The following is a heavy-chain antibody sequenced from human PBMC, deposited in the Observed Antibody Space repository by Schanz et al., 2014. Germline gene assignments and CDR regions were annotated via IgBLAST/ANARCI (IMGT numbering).Heavy chain of an antibody. V-gene: IGHV3-23*04. Sequence: EVQLVESGGGLVKPGGSLRLSCAASGFSFGTYAMSWVRQAPGKGLLWVSSISGTGGSTYYADSVKGRFTISRDNSKNTLYLQMNSLRAEDTAVYYCAKGRFGELSAFDIWGQGTMVTVSS. CDR1: GFSFGTYA. J-gene: IGHJ3*02. CDR2: ISGTGGST. D-gene: IGHD3-10*01. CDR3: AKGRFGELSAFDI.